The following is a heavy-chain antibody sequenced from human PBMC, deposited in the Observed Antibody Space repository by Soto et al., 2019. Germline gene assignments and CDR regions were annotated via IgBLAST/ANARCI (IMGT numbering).Heavy chain of an antibody. CDR2: ISGSGGST. CDR1: GFTFSSYA. J-gene: IGHJ5*02. CDR3: AKYPPWGFLTGDCWFDP. D-gene: IGHD7-27*01. Sequence: PGGSLRLSCAASGFTFSSYAMSWVRQAPGKGLEWVSAISGSGGSTYYADSVKGRFTIPRDNSKNTLYLQMNSLRAEDTAVYYCAKYPPWGFLTGDCWFDPWGQGTLVTVSS. V-gene: IGHV3-23*01.